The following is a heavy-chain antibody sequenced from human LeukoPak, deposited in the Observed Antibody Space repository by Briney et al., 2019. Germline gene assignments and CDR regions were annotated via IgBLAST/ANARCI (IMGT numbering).Heavy chain of an antibody. CDR2: ISGSGGST. CDR3: ARVEGYYYGSGSGYYYYYGMDV. J-gene: IGHJ6*02. CDR1: GFTFSSYA. D-gene: IGHD3-10*01. V-gene: IGHV3-23*01. Sequence: GGSLRLSCAASGFTFSSYAMNWVRQAPGKGLEWVSVISGSGGSTYYADSVKGRFTISRDNAKNSLYLQMNSLRDEDTAVYYCARVEGYYYGSGSGYYYYYGMDVWGQGTTVTVSS.